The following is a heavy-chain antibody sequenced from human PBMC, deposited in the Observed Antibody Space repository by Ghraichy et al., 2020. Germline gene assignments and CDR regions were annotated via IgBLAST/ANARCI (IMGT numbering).Heavy chain of an antibody. CDR3: ARRITMNRGAVAAFDM. D-gene: IGHD1-14*01. CDR2: MYYNGNT. V-gene: IGHV4-39*01. J-gene: IGHJ3*02. Sequence: SETLSLTCSVSGGSIRNRDYYWGWIRQPPGKGLEWIGNMYYNGNTYYSPSLKSRLTLSIDTSKNQFSLKLTSVTGADTALYLCARRITMNRGAVAAFDMWGQGTRVAVSS. CDR1: GGSIRNRDYY.